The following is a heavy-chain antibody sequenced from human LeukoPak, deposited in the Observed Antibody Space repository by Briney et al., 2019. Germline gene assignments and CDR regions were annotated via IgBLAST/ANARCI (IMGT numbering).Heavy chain of an antibody. Sequence: GESLEISFQGSGYRFTRYWIGWVRPMPGKGLGWMGIIYPGDSDTRYSPSFQGQVTISADKSISTAYLQWNSLKASDTAIYYCARSGTYYGFSDYWGQGTLVTVSS. CDR2: IYPGDSDT. CDR1: GYRFTRYW. D-gene: IGHD1-26*01. J-gene: IGHJ4*02. CDR3: ARSGTYYGFSDY. V-gene: IGHV5-51*01.